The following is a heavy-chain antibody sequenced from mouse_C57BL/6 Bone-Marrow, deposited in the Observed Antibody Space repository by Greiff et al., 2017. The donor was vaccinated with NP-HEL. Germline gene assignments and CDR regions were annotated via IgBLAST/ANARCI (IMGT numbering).Heavy chain of an antibody. CDR3: ARKGRITTVVATEAY. CDR2: INPSNGGT. J-gene: IGHJ3*01. Sequence: QVQLKQPGTELVKPGASVKLSCKASGYTFTSYWMHWVKQRPGQGLEWIGNINPSNGGTNYNEKFKSKATLTVDKSSSTAYMQLSSLTSEDSAVYYCARKGRITTVVATEAYWGQGTLVTVSA. CDR1: GYTFTSYW. D-gene: IGHD1-1*01. V-gene: IGHV1-53*01.